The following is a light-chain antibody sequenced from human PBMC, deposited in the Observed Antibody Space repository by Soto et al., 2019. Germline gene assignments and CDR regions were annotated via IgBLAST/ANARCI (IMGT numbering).Light chain of an antibody. CDR3: CFYTNYNTWV. CDR2: EVS. J-gene: IGLJ3*02. CDR1: NIDVGLYDR. V-gene: IGLV2-18*01. Sequence: QSALTQPPSVSGSPGQSVSISCSGTNIDVGLYDRVAWYRQIPGTAPKLLIYEVSHRPVEVSDRFSESKSANAASLTISRLQHDDETDYFCCFYTNYNTWVFGGGPKLTVL.